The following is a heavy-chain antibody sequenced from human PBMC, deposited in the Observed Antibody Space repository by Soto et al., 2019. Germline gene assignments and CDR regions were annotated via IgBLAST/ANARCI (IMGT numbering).Heavy chain of an antibody. Sequence: SETLSLTCTVSGGSMSRYYWTWIRQPPGKGLERIGNIHYTGSTNYNPSLKRRVTILLGTSTSQFSLTVSSVTAADTAAYYCPRALPTYPTDGPVDTWGHGTLVTVSS. CDR2: IHYTGST. V-gene: IGHV4-59*01. CDR3: PRALPTYPTDGPVDT. J-gene: IGHJ5*01. CDR1: GGSMSRYY.